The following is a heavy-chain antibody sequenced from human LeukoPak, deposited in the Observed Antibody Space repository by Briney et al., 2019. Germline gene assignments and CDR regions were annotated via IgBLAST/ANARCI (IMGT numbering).Heavy chain of an antibody. CDR1: GYTFTCYY. V-gene: IGHV1-2*02. J-gene: IGHJ4*02. Sequence: GASVTVSCTASGYTFTCYYMPWVRQAPGQGMEWMGWINPNSGGTKYAQKFQGRVNMTRDTSMSTEYMELSRLRSDDTAVYYCARDRILAVAGPFDYWGQGTLVTVSS. CDR2: INPNSGGT. CDR3: ARDRILAVAGPFDY. D-gene: IGHD6-19*01.